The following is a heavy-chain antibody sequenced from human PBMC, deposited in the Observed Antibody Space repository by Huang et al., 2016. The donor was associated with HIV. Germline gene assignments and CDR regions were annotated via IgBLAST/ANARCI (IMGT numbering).Heavy chain of an antibody. Sequence: QVQLVQSGAEVKKPGALVKVSCKASGYTFTSYDINWVRQATGQGLEWMGWMNPNSGNTGYAQKCQGRVTMTRNTSISTAYMELSSLRSEDTAVYYCASGSGWRWGMDVWGQGTTVTVSS. V-gene: IGHV1-8*01. CDR1: GYTFTSYD. D-gene: IGHD6-19*01. J-gene: IGHJ6*02. CDR3: ASGSGWRWGMDV. CDR2: MNPNSGNT.